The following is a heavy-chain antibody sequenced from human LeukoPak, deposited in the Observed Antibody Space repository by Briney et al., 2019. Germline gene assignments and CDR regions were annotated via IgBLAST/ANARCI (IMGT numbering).Heavy chain of an antibody. CDR3: AKQTDTTGSRGGAFDI. V-gene: IGHV3-23*01. CDR2: ISNSGGST. Sequence: GGSLRLSCAASGFTFSSYSMNWVRQAPGKGLEWVSTISNSGGSTYSADSMKGRFTISRDNSKNTLFLQMSGLGAEDTAVYYCAKQTDTTGSRGGAFDIWGQGTMVTVSS. D-gene: IGHD3-22*01. CDR1: GFTFSSYS. J-gene: IGHJ3*02.